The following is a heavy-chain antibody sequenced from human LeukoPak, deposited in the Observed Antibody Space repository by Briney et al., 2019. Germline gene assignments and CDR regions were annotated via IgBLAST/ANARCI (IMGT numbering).Heavy chain of an antibody. CDR3: ASGEVYDAFDI. V-gene: IGHV4-30-4*01. D-gene: IGHD5/OR15-5a*01. J-gene: IGHJ3*02. Sequence: PSETLSLTCTVSGGSISSGDYYWSWIRRPPGKGLEWIGYIYYSGSTYYNPSLKSRVTISVDTSKNQFSLKLSSVTAADTAVYYCASGEVYDAFDIWGQGTMVTVSS. CDR1: GGSISSGDYY. CDR2: IYYSGST.